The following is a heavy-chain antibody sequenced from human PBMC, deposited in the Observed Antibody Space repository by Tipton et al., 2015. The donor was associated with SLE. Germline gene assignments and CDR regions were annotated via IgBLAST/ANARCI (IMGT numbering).Heavy chain of an antibody. CDR2: INHSGST. J-gene: IGHJ4*02. V-gene: IGHV4-34*01. CDR1: GGSFSDYY. Sequence: GLVKPSETLSLTCAVYGGSFSDYYWSWIRQPPGKGLEWIGEINHSGSTKYKPSLKSRVTISVDTSKKQFSLKLSPVTAADTAVYYCARLDDSSGFDSWGQGTLITVSS. D-gene: IGHD3-22*01. CDR3: ARLDDSSGFDS.